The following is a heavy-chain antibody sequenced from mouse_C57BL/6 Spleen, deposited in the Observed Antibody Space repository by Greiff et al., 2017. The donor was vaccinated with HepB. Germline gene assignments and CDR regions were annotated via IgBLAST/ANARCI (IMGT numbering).Heavy chain of an antibody. J-gene: IGHJ3*01. CDR2: IDPEDGET. Sequence: EVQLQASGAELVKPGASVKLSCTASGFNINDYYMHWVTQRTEQGLEWIGRIDPEDGETKYAPKFQGKATITSDTPSNTAYLQLPSLTSEDTAVYYCARWGGNYPPFAYWGQGTLVTVSA. D-gene: IGHD2-1*01. CDR1: GFNINDYY. V-gene: IGHV14-2*01. CDR3: ARWGGNYPPFAY.